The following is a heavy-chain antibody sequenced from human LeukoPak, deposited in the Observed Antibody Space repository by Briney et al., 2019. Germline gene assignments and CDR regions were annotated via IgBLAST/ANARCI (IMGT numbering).Heavy chain of an antibody. J-gene: IGHJ4*02. D-gene: IGHD3-22*01. CDR3: ARAPDYYDSSGFDY. Sequence: ASVKVSCKASGGTFSSYAISWVRQAPGQGLEWMGGIIPIFGTANYAQKFQGRVTITADESTSTAYMELSSLRSEDTAVYYCARAPDYYDSSGFDYWGQGTLVTVSS. V-gene: IGHV1-69*13. CDR2: IIPIFGTA. CDR1: GGTFSSYA.